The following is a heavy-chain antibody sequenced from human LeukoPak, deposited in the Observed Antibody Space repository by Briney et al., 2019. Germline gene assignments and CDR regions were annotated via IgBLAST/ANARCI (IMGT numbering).Heavy chain of an antibody. J-gene: IGHJ5*02. CDR2: ISGSSSHV. CDR1: GFSFSIYN. D-gene: IGHD6-19*01. Sequence: GGSLRLSCEASGFSFSIYNMNWVRLAPGKGLEWVSSISGSSSHVWYADSVKGRFTSSRDNAKNSLYLQMSSLRVEDTAVYYCVRQAGVSWGQGTLVTVSS. CDR3: VRQAGVS. V-gene: IGHV3-21*01.